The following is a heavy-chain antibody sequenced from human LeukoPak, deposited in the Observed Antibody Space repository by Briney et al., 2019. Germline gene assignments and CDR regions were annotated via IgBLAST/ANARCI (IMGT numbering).Heavy chain of an antibody. CDR3: VRSGGYQGGY. CDR1: GGSISSGNFY. D-gene: IGHD2-2*01. CDR2: IHYSRGT. Sequence: SETLSLTCTVSGGSISSGNFYWSWTRQHPGKGLEWIGYIHYSRGTDYNPSLRSRVTISLDTSNNQFSLKRSSVTAADTAVYYCVRSGGYQGGYWGQGTLVTVSS. V-gene: IGHV4-31*03. J-gene: IGHJ4*02.